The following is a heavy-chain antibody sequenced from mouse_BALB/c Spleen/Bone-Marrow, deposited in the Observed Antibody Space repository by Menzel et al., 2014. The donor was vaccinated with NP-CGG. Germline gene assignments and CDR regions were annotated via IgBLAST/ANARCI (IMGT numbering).Heavy chain of an antibody. J-gene: IGHJ2*01. V-gene: IGHV5-6-3*01. CDR2: INSNGGSA. Sequence: EVQGVESGGGLVQPGGSLKLSCAASGFTFSSYGMSWVRQTPDKRLELVASINSNGGSAYYPDSVKGRFTISRDNAKNTLSLQMSSLKSEDTAMYYCARGNYGNYVDYFDYWAQGTTLTVSS. CDR1: GFTFSSYG. D-gene: IGHD2-1*01. CDR3: ARGNYGNYVDYFDY.